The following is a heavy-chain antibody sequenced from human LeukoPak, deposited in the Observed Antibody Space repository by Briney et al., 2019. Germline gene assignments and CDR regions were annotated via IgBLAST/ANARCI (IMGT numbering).Heavy chain of an antibody. Sequence: PGGSLRLSCAASGFTFSSYAMSWVRQAPGKGLEWVSAISGSGGSAYYADSVRGRFTISRDNSKDTLYLQMNSLRAEDTAVYYCARGLGHVDIVATFPGYWGQGTLVTVSS. CDR2: ISGSGGSA. CDR1: GFTFSSYA. CDR3: ARGLGHVDIVATFPGY. J-gene: IGHJ4*02. V-gene: IGHV3-23*01. D-gene: IGHD5-12*01.